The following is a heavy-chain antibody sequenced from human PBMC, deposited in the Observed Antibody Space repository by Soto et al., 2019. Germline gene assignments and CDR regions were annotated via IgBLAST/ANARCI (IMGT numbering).Heavy chain of an antibody. Sequence: EVQLVEYGGSVVQPGRSLRLSCAVSGFMFDDYAMHWVRQGPGKGLEWVSGINWNSGSIGYAASVKGRFTISRDNCKNSLYLQMNSLRGEDTALYYGARGRGPWIDYMDVWGTANTVTVSS. CDR3: ARGRGPWIDYMDV. CDR1: GFMFDDYA. J-gene: IGHJ6*03. V-gene: IGHV3-9*01. CDR2: INWNSGSI. D-gene: IGHD1-1*01.